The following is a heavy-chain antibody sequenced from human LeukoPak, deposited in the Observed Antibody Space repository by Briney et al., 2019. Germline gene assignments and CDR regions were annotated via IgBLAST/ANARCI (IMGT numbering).Heavy chain of an antibody. D-gene: IGHD3-3*01. CDR1: GYTFTSYG. Sequence: GASVKVSCKASGYTFTSYGISWVRQAPGQGLEWMGWISAYNGNTNYAQKLQGRVTMTTDTSTSTAYMELRSLRSDDTAVYYCARGGLLWSGYYTWPQRFDYWGQGTLVTVSS. CDR2: ISAYNGNT. J-gene: IGHJ4*02. CDR3: ARGGLLWSGYYTWPQRFDY. V-gene: IGHV1-18*01.